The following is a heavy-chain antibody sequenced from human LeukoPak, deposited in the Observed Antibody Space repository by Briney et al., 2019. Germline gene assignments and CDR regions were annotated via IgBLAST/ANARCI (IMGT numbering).Heavy chain of an antibody. CDR1: GGSINSLY. D-gene: IGHD6-6*01. J-gene: IGHJ4*02. CDR2: IYYPGST. V-gene: IGHV4-59*08. Sequence: SETLSLTCSVSGGSINSLYWSWIRQPPGKGLEWIGYIYYPGSTNYNPSLKSRVTMFVDMSKNQFSLRLSSVTAADTAVYYCARHRAYSSSSPFDYWGQGTLVTVSS. CDR3: ARHRAYSSSSPFDY.